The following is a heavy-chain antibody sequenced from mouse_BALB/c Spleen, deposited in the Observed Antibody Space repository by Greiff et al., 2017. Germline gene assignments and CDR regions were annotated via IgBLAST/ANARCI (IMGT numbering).Heavy chain of an antibody. CDR2: ISYSGST. J-gene: IGHJ3*01. CDR1: GDSITSGY. V-gene: IGHV3-8*02. CDR3: ARYGPYDSWFAY. Sequence: EVKLMESGPSLVKPSQTLSLTCSVTGDSITSGYWNWIRKFPGNKLEYMGYISYSGSTYYNPSLKSRISITRDTSKNQYYLQLNSVTTEDTATYYCARYGPYDSWFAYWGQGTLVTVSA. D-gene: IGHD2-4*01.